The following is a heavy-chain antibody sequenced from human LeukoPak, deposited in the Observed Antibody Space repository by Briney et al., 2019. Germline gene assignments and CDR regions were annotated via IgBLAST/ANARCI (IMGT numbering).Heavy chain of an antibody. CDR2: INAGNGNT. CDR1: GYTFTSYA. D-gene: IGHD3-10*01. V-gene: IGHV1-3*01. J-gene: IGHJ4*02. CDR3: ARDRLEEEGFGELFDY. Sequence: GASVKVSCKASGYTFTSYAMYWVRQAPGQRLEWMGWINAGNGNTKYSQKFQGRVTITRDTSASTAYMELSSLRSEDTAVYYCARDRLEEEGFGELFDYWGQGTLVTVSS.